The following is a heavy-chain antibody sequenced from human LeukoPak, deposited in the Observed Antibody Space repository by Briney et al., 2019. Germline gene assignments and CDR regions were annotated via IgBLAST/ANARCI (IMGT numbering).Heavy chain of an antibody. V-gene: IGHV4-39*07. CDR1: RGSVTSISYY. CDR3: ARDHEVSSSSFDY. Sequence: SETLSLTCTVSRGSVTSISYYWGWIRKPPGKGLEWIGTIYYSGNTYYNPSLESRVTISVDTSKNQFSLKLTSVTAADTAVYYCARDHEVSSSSFDYWGQGTLVTVSS. J-gene: IGHJ4*02. CDR2: IYYSGNT. D-gene: IGHD6-6*01.